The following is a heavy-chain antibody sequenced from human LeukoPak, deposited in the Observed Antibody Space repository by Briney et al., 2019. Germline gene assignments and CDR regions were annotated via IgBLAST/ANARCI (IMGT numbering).Heavy chain of an antibody. CDR2: IYTSGST. J-gene: IGHJ6*03. CDR3: ARGVGGEPYYYYMDV. CDR1: GGSISSSSYY. V-gene: IGHV4-61*02. D-gene: IGHD2-21*01. Sequence: PSETLSLTCTVSGGSISSSSYYWRWIRQPAGKGLEWIGRIYTSGSTNYNPSLKSRVTISVDTSKNQFSLKLSSATAADTAVYYCARGVGGEPYYYYMDVWGKGTTVTISS.